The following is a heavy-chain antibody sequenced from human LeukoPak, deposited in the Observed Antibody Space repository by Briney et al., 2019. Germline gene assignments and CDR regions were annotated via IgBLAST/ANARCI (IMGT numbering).Heavy chain of an antibody. J-gene: IGHJ4*02. CDR1: GFTFSSYA. CDR3: APPRFFDY. CDR2: ISYDGSNK. V-gene: IGHV3-30-3*01. Sequence: GGSLRLSCAASGFTFSSYAMHWVRQAPGKGLEWVAVISYDGSNKYYADSVKGRFTISRDNSKNTLYLQMNSLRAEDTAVYYCAPPRFFDYWGQGTLVTVSS.